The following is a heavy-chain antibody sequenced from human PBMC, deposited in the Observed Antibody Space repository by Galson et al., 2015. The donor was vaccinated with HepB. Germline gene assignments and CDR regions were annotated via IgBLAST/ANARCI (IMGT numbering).Heavy chain of an antibody. CDR2: ISGRGDST. J-gene: IGHJ4*02. Sequence: SLRLSCAVSGSTFTRFAMNWVRQAPGKGLEWVSSISGRGDSTNYAESVKGRFTISSDKLKDTVYLHMSSLSAEDTAVYSCARRYDSCGYFDQWGQGTSVPVSS. CDR3: ARRYDSCGYFDQ. D-gene: IGHD3-22*01. V-gene: IGHV3-23*01. CDR1: GSTFTRFA.